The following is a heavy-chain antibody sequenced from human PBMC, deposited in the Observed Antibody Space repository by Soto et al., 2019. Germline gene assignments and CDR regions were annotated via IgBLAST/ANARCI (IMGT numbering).Heavy chain of an antibody. D-gene: IGHD3-22*01. CDR1: GFTFTSSA. J-gene: IGHJ4*02. Sequence: SVKVSCKASGFTFTSSAVQWVRQARGQRLEWIGWVVVGSGNTNYARKFQERVTITRDMSTSTAYMELSSLRSEDTAVYYCAATLEPSYYYDSSGYGFWGQGTLVTVSS. V-gene: IGHV1-58*01. CDR2: VVVGSGNT. CDR3: AATLEPSYYYDSSGYGF.